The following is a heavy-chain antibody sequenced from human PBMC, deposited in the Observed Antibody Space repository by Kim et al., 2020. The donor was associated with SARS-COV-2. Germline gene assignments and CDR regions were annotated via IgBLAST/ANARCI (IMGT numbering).Heavy chain of an antibody. D-gene: IGHD3-10*01. CDR3: ARCPLSMTMVRGMITTTLLYYYNMDA. J-gene: IGHJ6*02. CDR1: GFNFNSYS. CDR2: ISSSSTTM. Sequence: GGSLRLSCAASGFNFNSYSMNWVRQAPGKGLEWLSYISSSSTTMYYADSVRGRFTISRDNAKNSLFLQMNSLRDEDTAVYYCARCPLSMTMVRGMITTTLLYYYNMDAWGQGTTVTVSS. V-gene: IGHV3-48*02.